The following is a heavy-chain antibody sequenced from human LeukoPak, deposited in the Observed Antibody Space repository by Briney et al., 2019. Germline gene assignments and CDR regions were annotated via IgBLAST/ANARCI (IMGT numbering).Heavy chain of an antibody. V-gene: IGHV4-59*08. CDR3: ARHDTRGGAYDI. CDR1: GDSISRYY. CDR2: IHYTGDT. J-gene: IGHJ3*02. Sequence: KPSETLSLTCTVSGDSISRYYWSWIRQPPGRGLEWVGYIHYTGDTNYNPSLKSRVTISVDTSKKQFSLKLSSVTAADTAVYYCARHDTRGGAYDIWGQGTMVTVSS. D-gene: IGHD3-10*01.